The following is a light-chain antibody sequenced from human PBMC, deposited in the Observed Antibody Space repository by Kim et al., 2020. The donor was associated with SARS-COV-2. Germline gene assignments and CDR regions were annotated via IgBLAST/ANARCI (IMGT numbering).Light chain of an antibody. CDR3: QKYDGAPWT. V-gene: IGKV1-27*01. J-gene: IGKJ1*01. CDR2: GSS. CDR1: QGLSNY. Sequence: ASVGDIVPITCRASQGLSNYLAWVQQKPGKLPKLLIYGSSTLQSGVPSRFSGSGSGTNFTLTISSLQPEDVATYYCQKYDGAPWTFGQGTKVDIK.